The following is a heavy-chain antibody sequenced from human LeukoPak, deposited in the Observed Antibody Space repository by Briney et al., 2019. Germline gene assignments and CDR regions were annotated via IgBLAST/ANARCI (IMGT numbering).Heavy chain of an antibody. V-gene: IGHV3-48*01. Sequence: GGSLRLSCAASGFTFSNGGMSWVRQAPGKRPEWISYINSRSSDIHYADSVRGRFTIYRDNVKNSLFLQMNSLRAEDTAVYFCARDGVALYWGQGTLVTVSS. CDR1: GFTFSNGG. J-gene: IGHJ4*02. D-gene: IGHD2-15*01. CDR2: INSRSSDI. CDR3: ARDGVALY.